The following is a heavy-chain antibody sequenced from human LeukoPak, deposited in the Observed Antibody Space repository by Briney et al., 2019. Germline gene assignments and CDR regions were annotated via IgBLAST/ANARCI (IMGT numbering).Heavy chain of an antibody. CDR2: ISYDGNNK. J-gene: IGHJ5*02. CDR3: AKGSTSAWNNWFDP. CDR1: GFTFGSYG. V-gene: IGHV3-30*18. D-gene: IGHD1-26*01. Sequence: GSLRLSCAASGFTFGSYGIHWVRQAPGKGLEWVAVISYDGNNKYYADSVKGRFTISRDNSKNTLYLQMNSLRAEDTAVYYCAKGSTSAWNNWFDPWGQGTLVTVSS.